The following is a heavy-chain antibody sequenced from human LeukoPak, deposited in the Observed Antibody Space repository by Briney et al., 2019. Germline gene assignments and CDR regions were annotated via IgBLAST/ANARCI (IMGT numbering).Heavy chain of an antibody. V-gene: IGHV1-24*01. CDR2: FDPEDGET. CDR3: ATDGYSGSHRAFDI. D-gene: IGHD1-26*01. CDR1: GYTLTELS. Sequence: ASVKVSCKVSGYTLTELSMHWVRQAPGKGLEWMGGFDPEDGETIYAQKFQGRVTMTEDTSTDTAYMELSSLRSEDTGGDYCATDGYSGSHRAFDIWGQGTMVTVSS. J-gene: IGHJ3*02.